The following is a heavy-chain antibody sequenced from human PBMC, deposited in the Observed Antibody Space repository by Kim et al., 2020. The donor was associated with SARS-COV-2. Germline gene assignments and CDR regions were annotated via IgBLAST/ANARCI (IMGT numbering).Heavy chain of an antibody. CDR1: GFTFSSHA. J-gene: IGHJ4*02. V-gene: IGHV3-23*01. CDR3: PKEPPMVRGGKSFDY. CDR2: ISGSGGST. Sequence: GGSLRLSCAASGFTFSSHAMSWVRQAPGKGLEWVSGISGSGGSTYYADSVKGRFTISRDNSKNTLYLQVNSLRAEDSAVYYCPKEPPMVRGGKSFDYWGQGTLVTVSS. D-gene: IGHD3-10*01.